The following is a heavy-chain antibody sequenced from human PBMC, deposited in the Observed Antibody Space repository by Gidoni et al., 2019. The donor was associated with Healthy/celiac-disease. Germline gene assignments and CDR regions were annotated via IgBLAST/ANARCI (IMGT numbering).Heavy chain of an antibody. Sequence: QVQLVESGGGLVKPGGSLRLSCAASGFTFSDSYMSWIRQAPGKGLEWFSYMRSSSSYTNDADSVKGRFTISRDNAKNSLYLQRNSLRAEDTAVYYCARGIAAAARGKEYFEYWGQGTLVTVSS. V-gene: IGHV3-11*05. D-gene: IGHD6-13*01. J-gene: IGHJ4*02. CDR2: MRSSSSYT. CDR3: ARGIAAAARGKEYFEY. CDR1: GFTFSDSY.